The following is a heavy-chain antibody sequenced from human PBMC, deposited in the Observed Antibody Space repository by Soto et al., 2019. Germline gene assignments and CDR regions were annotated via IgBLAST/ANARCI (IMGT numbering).Heavy chain of an antibody. D-gene: IGHD4-17*01. CDR1: GGSFSAYY. CDR3: ARETYGDYVGYFDP. V-gene: IGHV4-34*01. J-gene: IGHJ5*02. CDR2: IYHSGST. Sequence: SETLSLTCAVYGGSFSAYYWTWIRQPPGTGLEWIGEIYHSGSTNYNPSLKSRVTISVDKSKNQFSLKLSSVTAADTAVYYCARETYGDYVGYFDPWGQGIQVTVSS.